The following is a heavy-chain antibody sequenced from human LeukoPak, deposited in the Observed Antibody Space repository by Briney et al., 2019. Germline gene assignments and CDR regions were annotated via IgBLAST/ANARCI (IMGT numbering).Heavy chain of an antibody. D-gene: IGHD3-10*01. Sequence: GGSLRLSCSVSGFTFSNYAMHWTRQAPGKGLEYVSGISSNGGSTYYADSVKGRFTISRDNSKNTLYLQMSSLRAEDTAVYYCVILRHTLVRWGQGTLVTVSS. CDR3: VILRHTLVR. V-gene: IGHV3-64D*06. CDR2: ISSNGGST. CDR1: GFTFSNYA. J-gene: IGHJ4*02.